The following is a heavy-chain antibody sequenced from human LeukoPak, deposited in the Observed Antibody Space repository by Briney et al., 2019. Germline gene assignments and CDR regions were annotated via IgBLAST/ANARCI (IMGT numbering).Heavy chain of an antibody. Sequence: PGGSLRLSCAASGFTFSDYYMSWIRQAPGKGLEWVSYISSSYSTIYYADSVKGRFTISRDNAKNSLYLQMNSLRADDTAVYYCASAGIAVPAFDYWGQGTLVTVSS. J-gene: IGHJ4*02. CDR2: ISSSYSTI. CDR3: ASAGIAVPAFDY. V-gene: IGHV3-11*01. D-gene: IGHD6-19*01. CDR1: GFTFSDYY.